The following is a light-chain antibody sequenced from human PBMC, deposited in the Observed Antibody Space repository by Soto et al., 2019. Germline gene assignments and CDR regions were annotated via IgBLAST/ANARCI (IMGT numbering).Light chain of an antibody. CDR1: QSINNL. J-gene: IGKJ4*01. CDR3: QQYDSYPLT. Sequence: DVQMTQSPSTLSASVGDRVTITCRASQSINNLLAWYQQKPGKAPKFLIYDVSTSESGVPSRFSGSGSGTEFTLTISSMQPGDFATYYCQQYDSYPLTFGGGTKVDIK. CDR2: DVS. V-gene: IGKV1-5*01.